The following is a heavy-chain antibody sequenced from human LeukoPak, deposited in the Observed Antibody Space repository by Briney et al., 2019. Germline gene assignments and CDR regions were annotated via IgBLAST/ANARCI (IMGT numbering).Heavy chain of an antibody. CDR2: IRYDGSNK. CDR3: AEDSGSYLYAFDI. V-gene: IGHV3-30*02. CDR1: GFTFSSYG. Sequence: GGSLRLSCAASGFTFSSYGMHWVRQAPGKGLEWVAFIRYDGSNKYYADSVKGRFTISRDNSKNTLYLQMNSLRAEDTAVYYCAEDSGSYLYAFDIWGQGTMVTVSS. J-gene: IGHJ3*02. D-gene: IGHD1-26*01.